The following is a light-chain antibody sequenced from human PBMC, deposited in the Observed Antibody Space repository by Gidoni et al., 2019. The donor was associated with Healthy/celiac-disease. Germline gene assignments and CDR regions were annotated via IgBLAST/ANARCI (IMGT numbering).Light chain of an antibody. CDR2: DAS. CDR3: QQRSNWPPMYT. V-gene: IGKV3-11*01. J-gene: IGKJ2*01. Sequence: EIVLTQSPATLSLSPGERATRACRARQSVSSYLAWYQQKPGQAPRLLIYDASNRATGIPARFSVSGYGTDFTLTISSLEPEDFAVYYCQQRSNWPPMYTFGQGTKLEIK. CDR1: QSVSSY.